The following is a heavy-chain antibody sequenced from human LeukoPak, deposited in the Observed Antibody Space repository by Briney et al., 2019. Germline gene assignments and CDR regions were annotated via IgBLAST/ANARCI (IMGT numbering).Heavy chain of an antibody. Sequence: GASVEVSCKASAYTFTDYYMHWVRQAPGQGLEWMGWINPNSGGTNYAQKFQGRVTMTRDTSISTAYMELSRVRSDDTAMYYCARAATTDHCYFDLWGRGTLVTVSS. J-gene: IGHJ2*01. V-gene: IGHV1-2*02. CDR3: ARAATTDHCYFDL. CDR1: AYTFTDYY. CDR2: INPNSGGT. D-gene: IGHD5-12*01.